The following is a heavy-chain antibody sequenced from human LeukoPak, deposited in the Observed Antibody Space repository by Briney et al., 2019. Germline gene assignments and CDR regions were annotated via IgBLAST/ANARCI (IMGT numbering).Heavy chain of an antibody. D-gene: IGHD4-17*01. CDR2: ISYDGSNK. V-gene: IGHV3-30*04. CDR1: GFTFSSYA. Sequence: GGSLRLSCAASGFTFSSYAMHWVRQAPGKGLEWVAVISYDGSNKYYADSAKGRFTISRDNSKNTLYLQMNSLRAEDTAVYYCARDQGVTTYFDCWGQGTLVTVSS. CDR3: ARDQGVTTYFDC. J-gene: IGHJ4*02.